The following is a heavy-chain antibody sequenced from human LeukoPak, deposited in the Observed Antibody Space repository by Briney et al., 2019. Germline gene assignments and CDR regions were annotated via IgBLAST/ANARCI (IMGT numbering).Heavy chain of an antibody. V-gene: IGHV3-23*01. Sequence: GGSLRLSCAASGFTFSSYAMSWVRQAPGKGLEWVSAISGSGGSTYYADSVKGRFTISRDNSKNTLYLQMNSLRAEDRAVYYCAKDGSGGCSGGSCYSGWFDPWGQGTLVTVSS. CDR1: GFTFSSYA. CDR2: ISGSGGST. J-gene: IGHJ5*02. D-gene: IGHD2-15*01. CDR3: AKDGSGGCSGGSCYSGWFDP.